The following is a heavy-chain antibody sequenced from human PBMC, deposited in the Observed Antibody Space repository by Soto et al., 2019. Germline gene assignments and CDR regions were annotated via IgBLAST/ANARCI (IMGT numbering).Heavy chain of an antibody. D-gene: IGHD3-3*01. CDR2: ISAYNGNT. J-gene: IGHJ5*02. CDR3: ARDAGFLEWLFLPNNWFDP. CDR1: GYTFTSYG. V-gene: IGHV1-18*01. Sequence: ASVKVSCKASGYTFTSYGISWVRQAPGQGLEWMGWISAYNGNTNYAQKLQGRVTMTTDTSTSTAYMELRSLRSDDTAVYYCARDAGFLEWLFLPNNWFDPWGQGTLVTVSS.